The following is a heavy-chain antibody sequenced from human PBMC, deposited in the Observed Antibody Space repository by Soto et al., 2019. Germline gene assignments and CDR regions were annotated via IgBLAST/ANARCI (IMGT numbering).Heavy chain of an antibody. J-gene: IGHJ4*02. D-gene: IGHD4-4*01. Sequence: PGGSLRLSCAASGFTFTNYATTWVRQAPGKGLEWVSISSGSGSGGSTNYADSVKGRFTISRDNSKNTLYLQMNSLRVEDTAVYYCAKDRDDYRNYVFDYWGQGTLVTVSS. CDR1: GFTFTNYA. CDR3: AKDRDDYRNYVFDY. V-gene: IGHV3-23*01. CDR2: SSGSGSGGST.